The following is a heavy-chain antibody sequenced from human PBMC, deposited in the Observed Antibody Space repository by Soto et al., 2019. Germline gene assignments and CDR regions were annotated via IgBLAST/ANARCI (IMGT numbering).Heavy chain of an antibody. J-gene: IGHJ5*02. CDR1: GFTFSSYA. Sequence: GGSLRLSCAASGFTFSSYAMSWVRQAPGKGLEWVSAISGSGGSTYYADSVKGRFTISRDNSKNTLYLQMNSLRAEDTAVYYCAKHPSSSWYFKWFDPWGQGTLVTVSS. V-gene: IGHV3-23*01. CDR2: ISGSGGST. D-gene: IGHD6-13*01. CDR3: AKHPSSSWYFKWFDP.